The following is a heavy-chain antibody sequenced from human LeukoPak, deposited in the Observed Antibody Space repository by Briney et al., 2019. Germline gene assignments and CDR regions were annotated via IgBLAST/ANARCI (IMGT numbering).Heavy chain of an antibody. Sequence: PSETLSLTCAVYGGSFSGYYWSWIRQPPGKGLEWIGEINHSGSTYYNPSLKSRVTISVDTSKNQFSLKLSSVTAADTAVYYCARGRAYGSGSYFRPWGQGTLVTVSS. CDR2: INHSGST. CDR3: ARGRAYGSGSYFRP. J-gene: IGHJ4*02. V-gene: IGHV4-34*01. CDR1: GGSFSGYY. D-gene: IGHD3-10*01.